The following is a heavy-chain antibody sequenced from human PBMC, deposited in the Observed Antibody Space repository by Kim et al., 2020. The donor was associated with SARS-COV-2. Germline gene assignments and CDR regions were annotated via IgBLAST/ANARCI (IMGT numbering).Heavy chain of an antibody. Sequence: SETLSLTCTASGGSISSYYWSWIRQPPGKGLEWIGYIYYSGSTNYNPSLKSRVTISADTSKNQFFLMQSSVTAADTAVYYCATSGAHRIFGVDPGPYDY. D-gene: IGHD3-3*02. CDR1: GGSISSYY. V-gene: IGHV4-59*01. CDR2: IYYSGST. J-gene: IGHJ4*01. CDR3: ATSGAHRIFGVDPGPYDY.